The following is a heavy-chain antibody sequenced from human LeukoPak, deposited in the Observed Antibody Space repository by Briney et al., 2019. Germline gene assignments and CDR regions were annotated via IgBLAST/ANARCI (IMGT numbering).Heavy chain of an antibody. CDR1: GYTFTRYG. CDR3: ARSPGPYYYYGMDV. V-gene: IGHV1-18*01. J-gene: IGHJ6*02. Sequence: GASVKVSCKASGYTFTRYGISWVRQAPGQGLEWMGWISAYNGNTNYAQKLQGRVTMTTDASTSTAYMELRSLRSDDTAVYYCARSPGPYYYYGMDVWGQGTTVTVSS. CDR2: ISAYNGNT.